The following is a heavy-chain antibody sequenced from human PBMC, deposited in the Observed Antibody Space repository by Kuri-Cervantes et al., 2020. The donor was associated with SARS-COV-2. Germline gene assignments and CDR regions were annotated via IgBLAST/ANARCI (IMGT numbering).Heavy chain of an antibody. Sequence: GGSLRLSCKGSGYSFTSYWIGWVRQMPGKGLEWMGIIYPGDSDTRYSPSFQGQVTISADKSISTAYLQWSSLKASDTAMYYRARRVVVVPAAIAGWFDPWGQGTLVTVSS. V-gene: IGHV5-51*01. J-gene: IGHJ5*02. CDR3: ARRVVVVPAAIAGWFDP. D-gene: IGHD2-2*01. CDR1: GYSFTSYW. CDR2: IYPGDSDT.